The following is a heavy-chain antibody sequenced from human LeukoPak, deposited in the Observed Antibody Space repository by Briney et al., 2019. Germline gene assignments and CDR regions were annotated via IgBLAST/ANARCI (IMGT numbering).Heavy chain of an antibody. V-gene: IGHV3-30*02. CDR3: ARILAVGDYYYIDV. Sequence: GGSLRLSCAASGFTFSSYGMHWVRQAPGKGLEWVSYIRYDGINEYYADSVRGRFTISRDISKNTLYLQMNSLRAEDTAVYYCARILAVGDYYYIDVWGKGTTVTVSS. J-gene: IGHJ6*03. D-gene: IGHD3-10*01. CDR1: GFTFSSYG. CDR2: IRYDGINE.